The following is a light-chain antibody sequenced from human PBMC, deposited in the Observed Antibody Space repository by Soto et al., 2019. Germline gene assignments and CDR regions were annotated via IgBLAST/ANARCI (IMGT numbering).Light chain of an antibody. J-gene: IGKJ2*01. CDR2: AAS. CDR1: QSSSSY. CDR3: QQSYSTPYT. Sequence: DLQMTQSPSSLSASVGDSVTITCRASQSSSSYLNWYQQKPGKAPKLLIYAASSLQSGVPSRFSGSGSGTEFTLTISSLQPEDFATYYCQQSYSTPYTFGQGTKLEIK. V-gene: IGKV1-39*01.